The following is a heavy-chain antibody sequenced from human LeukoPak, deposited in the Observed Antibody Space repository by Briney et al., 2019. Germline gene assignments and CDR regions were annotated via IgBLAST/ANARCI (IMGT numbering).Heavy chain of an antibody. J-gene: IGHJ6*03. CDR2: ITSSSSYI. D-gene: IGHD1-26*01. Sequence: GGSLRLSCAASGFTVSSNYMNWVRQAPGKGLEWVSSITSSSSYIYYADSVKGRFTISRDNAKNSLYLQINSLRAEDTAVYYCARDPYSGRYGDYYYYYMDVWGKGTTVTISS. CDR1: GFTVSSNY. CDR3: ARDPYSGRYGDYYYYYMDV. V-gene: IGHV3-21*01.